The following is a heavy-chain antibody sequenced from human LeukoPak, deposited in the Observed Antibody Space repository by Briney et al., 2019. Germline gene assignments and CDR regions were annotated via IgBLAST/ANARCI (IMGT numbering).Heavy chain of an antibody. J-gene: IGHJ4*02. D-gene: IGHD2-8*01. CDR2: IRSKAYGVTA. CDR3: TRDIVIMRVFDF. Sequence: PGRSLRLSCSASGFTFGDYAMSWVHQAPGRGLEWVAFIRSKAYGVTAEYAASVKGRFTMSRDDAKNIASLQMNSLKTEDTAVYYCTRDIVIMRVFDFWGQGTLVTVSS. CDR1: GFTFGDYA. V-gene: IGHV3-49*04.